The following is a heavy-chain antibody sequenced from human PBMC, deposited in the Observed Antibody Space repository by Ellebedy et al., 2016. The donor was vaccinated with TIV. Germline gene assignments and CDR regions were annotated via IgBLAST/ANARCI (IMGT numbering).Heavy chain of an antibody. CDR3: ARREEGSYGHEL. D-gene: IGHD5-18*01. CDR1: GYSFTSYW. V-gene: IGHV5-10-1*01. CDR2: IDPSDSYT. Sequence: GESLKISXKGSGYSFTSYWISWVRQMPGKGLEWMGRIDPSDSYTNYSPSFQGHVTISADKSISTAYLQWSSLKASDTAMYYCARREEGSYGHELWGQGTLVTVSS. J-gene: IGHJ4*02.